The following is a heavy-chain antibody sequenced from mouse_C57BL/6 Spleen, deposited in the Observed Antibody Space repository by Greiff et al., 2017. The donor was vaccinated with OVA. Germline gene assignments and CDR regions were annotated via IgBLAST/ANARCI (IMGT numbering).Heavy chain of an antibody. CDR2: IYPGDGDT. CDR3: ARLDDYHFDY. CDR1: GYAFSSYW. V-gene: IGHV1-80*01. D-gene: IGHD2-4*01. J-gene: IGHJ2*01. Sequence: VKLQESGAELVKPGASVKISCKASGYAFSSYWMNWVKQRPGKGLEWIGQIYPGDGDTNYNGKFKGKATLTADKSSSTAYMQLSSLTSEDSAVYFCARLDDYHFDYWGQGTTLTVSS.